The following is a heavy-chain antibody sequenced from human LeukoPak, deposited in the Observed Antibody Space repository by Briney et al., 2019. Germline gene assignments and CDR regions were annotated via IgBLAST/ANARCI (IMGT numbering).Heavy chain of an antibody. CDR3: ARGGLSGSYYVDY. Sequence: ASVKVSCKASGYTFTGYYMHWVRQAPGQGLERMGWINPTSGDTHYAQKFQGRVTMAGDTSISTAYMELSRLRSDDTAVYYCARGGLSGSYYVDYWGQGTLVTVSS. D-gene: IGHD1-26*01. J-gene: IGHJ4*02. V-gene: IGHV1-2*02. CDR1: GYTFTGYY. CDR2: INPTSGDT.